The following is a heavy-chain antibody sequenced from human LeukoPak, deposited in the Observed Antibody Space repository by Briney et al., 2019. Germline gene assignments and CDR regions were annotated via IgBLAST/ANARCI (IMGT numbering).Heavy chain of an antibody. V-gene: IGHV3-20*01. Sequence: GGSLRLSCAASGFTFDDYGMSWVRQAPGKGLEWVSGINWNGGSTGYADSVKGRFTISRDNAKNSLYLQMNSLRAEDTALYHCAREGPSSSFWPVDFDYWGQGTLVTVSS. J-gene: IGHJ4*02. CDR2: INWNGGST. CDR3: AREGPSSSFWPVDFDY. D-gene: IGHD6-13*01. CDR1: GFTFDDYG.